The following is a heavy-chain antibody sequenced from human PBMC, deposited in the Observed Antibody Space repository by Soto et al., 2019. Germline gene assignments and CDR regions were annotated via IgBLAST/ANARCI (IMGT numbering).Heavy chain of an antibody. Sequence: GGSLRLSCAASGFTFSSYAMIWVRQAPGKGLEWVSAISGSGGSTYYADSVKGRFTISRDNSKNTLYLQMNSLRAEDTAVYYCAKDLGPPLRFYFDYWGQGTLVTVSS. CDR2: ISGSGGST. CDR1: GFTFSSYA. V-gene: IGHV3-23*01. CDR3: AKDLGPPLRFYFDY. D-gene: IGHD3-16*01. J-gene: IGHJ4*02.